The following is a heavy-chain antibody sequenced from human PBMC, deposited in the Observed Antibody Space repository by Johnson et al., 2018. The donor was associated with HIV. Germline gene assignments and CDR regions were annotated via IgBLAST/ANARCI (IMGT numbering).Heavy chain of an antibody. J-gene: IGHJ3*02. V-gene: IGHV3-30*18. Sequence: QVQLVESGGGLVQPGGSLRLSCAASGFTVSSNYMSWVRQAPGKGLEWVALLSYDGSNDAYIDSVKGRFTILRDNSKNTLYLQMNNLRTDDTAVYYCAKAGMYMPHDALDIWGQGTMVTVSS. CDR2: LSYDGSND. CDR1: GFTVSSNY. D-gene: IGHD2-2*01. CDR3: AKAGMYMPHDALDI.